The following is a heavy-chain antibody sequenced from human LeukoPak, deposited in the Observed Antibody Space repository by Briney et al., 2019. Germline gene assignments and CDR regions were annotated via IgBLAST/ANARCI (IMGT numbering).Heavy chain of an antibody. CDR3: AIPSSGWPAEYLQH. D-gene: IGHD6-19*01. CDR2: IIPIFGTA. V-gene: IGHV1-69*05. J-gene: IGHJ1*01. CDR1: GGTFSSYA. Sequence: SVKVSCKASGGTFSSYAISWVRQAPGQGLEWMGGIIPIFGTANYAQKFQGRVTITTDESTSTAYMELSSLRSEDTAVYYCAIPSSGWPAEYLQHWGQGTLVTVSS.